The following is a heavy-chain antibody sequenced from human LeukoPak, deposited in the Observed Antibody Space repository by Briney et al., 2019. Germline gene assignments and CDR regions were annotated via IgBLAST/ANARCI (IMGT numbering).Heavy chain of an antibody. V-gene: IGHV4-39*07. CDR3: ARDRGYCSGGSCYRWFDP. CDR2: IYYSGST. D-gene: IGHD2-15*01. J-gene: IGHJ5*02. CDR1: GGSISSSSYY. Sequence: SSETLSLTCTVSGGSISSSSYYWGWIRQPPGKGLEWIGSIYYSGSTYYNPSLKGRVTISVDTSKNQFSLKLSSVTAADTAVYYCARDRGYCSGGSCYRWFDPWGQGTLVTVSS.